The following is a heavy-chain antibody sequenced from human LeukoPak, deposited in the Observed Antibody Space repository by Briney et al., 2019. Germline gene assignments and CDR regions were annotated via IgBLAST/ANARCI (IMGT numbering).Heavy chain of an antibody. D-gene: IGHD3-10*01. CDR1: GGSISSSNW. J-gene: IGHJ6*04. CDR2: IHHSGST. Sequence: PSGTLSLTCAVSGGSISSSNWWSWVRQPPGKGLEWIGEIHHSGSTNYNPSLKSRVTISVDKSKNQFSLKLSSVTAADTAVYYCARASYGSGTSGGSGMDVWGKGTTVTVSS. CDR3: ARASYGSGTSGGSGMDV. V-gene: IGHV4-4*02.